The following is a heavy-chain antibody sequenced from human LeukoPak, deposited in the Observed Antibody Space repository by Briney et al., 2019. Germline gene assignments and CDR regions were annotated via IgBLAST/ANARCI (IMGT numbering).Heavy chain of an antibody. CDR1: GYTFTAYY. CDR2: INPNSGGT. CDR3: ARDLDSSGWSHFQH. D-gene: IGHD6-19*01. J-gene: IGHJ1*01. V-gene: IGHV1-2*02. Sequence: ASVKVSCKASGYTFTAYYMHWVRQAPGQGLEWMGWINPNSGGTNYAQKFQGRVTMSRATSISTAYMDLSRLRSDDTAVYYCARDLDSSGWSHFQHWGQGTLVTVSS.